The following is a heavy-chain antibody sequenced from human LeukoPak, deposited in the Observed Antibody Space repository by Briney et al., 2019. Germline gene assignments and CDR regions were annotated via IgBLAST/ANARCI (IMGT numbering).Heavy chain of an antibody. J-gene: IGHJ6*02. CDR3: AKVGIFRGLHYYYGMDV. Sequence: GGSLRLSCAASGFTFSSYAMSWVRQAPGKGLEWVSAISGSGGSTYYADSVKGRFTISRDNSKNTLYLQMNSLRAEDTAVYYCAKVGIFRGLHYYYGMDVWGQGTTVTVSS. D-gene: IGHD1-26*01. CDR1: GFTFSSYA. V-gene: IGHV3-23*01. CDR2: ISGSGGST.